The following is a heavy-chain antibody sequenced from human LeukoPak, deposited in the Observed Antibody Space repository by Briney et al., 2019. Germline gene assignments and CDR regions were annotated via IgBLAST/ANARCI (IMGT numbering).Heavy chain of an antibody. CDR3: ARDTGLWFGELFNY. CDR1: GFTFSSYS. Sequence: GGSLRLSCAASGFTFSSYSMNWVRQAPGKGLEWVSYISSSSSTIYYADSVKGRFTISRDNAKNSLYLQMNSLRAEDTAVYYCARDTGLWFGELFNYWGQGTLVTVSS. D-gene: IGHD3-10*01. CDR2: ISSSSSTI. V-gene: IGHV3-48*04. J-gene: IGHJ4*02.